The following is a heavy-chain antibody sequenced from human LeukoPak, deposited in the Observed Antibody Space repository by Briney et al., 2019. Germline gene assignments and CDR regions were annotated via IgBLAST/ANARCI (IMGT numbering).Heavy chain of an antibody. CDR1: GFTFSSYA. D-gene: IGHD2-2*03. Sequence: PGGSLRLSCAASGFTFSSYAMNWVRQAPGKGLEWVSIISGSGSSTYYADSVKGRFSISRDNSKNTLFLQMNSLRAEDTAVYYCAKMMDIVVVPASITFYYWGQGSLVTVSS. V-gene: IGHV3-23*01. J-gene: IGHJ4*02. CDR2: ISGSGSST. CDR3: AKMMDIVVVPASITFYY.